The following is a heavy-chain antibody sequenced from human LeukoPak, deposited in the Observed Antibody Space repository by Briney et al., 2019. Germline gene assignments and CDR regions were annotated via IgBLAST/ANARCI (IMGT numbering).Heavy chain of an antibody. D-gene: IGHD4-23*01. CDR2: IKQDGSEK. J-gene: IGHJ4*02. Sequence: GGSLRLSCAASGFTFSTYWMNWVRQAPGKGLEWVASIKQDGSEKYYVDSVKGRFTISRDNAKNSLYLQMNSLRAEDTAVYYCARDYGGSSPFDYWGQGTLVTVSS. V-gene: IGHV3-7*01. CDR1: GFTFSTYW. CDR3: ARDYGGSSPFDY.